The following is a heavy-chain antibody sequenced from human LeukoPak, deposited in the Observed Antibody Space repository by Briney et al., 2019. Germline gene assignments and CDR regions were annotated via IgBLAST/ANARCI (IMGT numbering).Heavy chain of an antibody. J-gene: IGHJ5*02. D-gene: IGHD6-13*01. CDR3: AKLFGQQLVLNWFDP. CDR2: ISGSGGST. CDR1: GFTFSSYA. V-gene: IGHV3-23*01. Sequence: GGSLRLSCAASGFTFSSYAMSWVRQAPGKGLEWVSAISGSGGSTYYADSVKGRFTISRDNSKNTLYLQMNSLRAEDTAVYYCAKLFGQQLVLNWFDPWGQGTLVTVSS.